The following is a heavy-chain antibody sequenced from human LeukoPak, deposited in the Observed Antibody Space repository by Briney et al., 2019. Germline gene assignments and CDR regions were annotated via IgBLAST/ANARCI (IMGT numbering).Heavy chain of an antibody. CDR3: ARSEGDYYDSSGYYFG. J-gene: IGHJ3*01. D-gene: IGHD3-22*01. CDR1: GYTFTSYG. V-gene: IGHV1-18*01. Sequence: ASVKVSCKASGYTFTSYGISWVRQAPRQGLEWMGWISAYNGNTNYAQQLQGRVTMTTDTSTSTAYMELRSLRSDDTAVYYCARSEGDYYDSSGYYFGWGQGTMVTVSS. CDR2: ISAYNGNT.